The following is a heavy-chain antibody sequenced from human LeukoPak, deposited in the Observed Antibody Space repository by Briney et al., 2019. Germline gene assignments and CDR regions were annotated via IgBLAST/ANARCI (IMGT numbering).Heavy chain of an antibody. CDR3: ARAYFDF. J-gene: IGHJ4*02. CDR1: GFIFSSYW. V-gene: IGHV3-7*01. CDR2: IKQDGSQK. Sequence: GGSLRLSCAASGFIFSSYWMSWVRQAPGKGLEWVANIKQDGSQKYYVDSVKGRFTISRDNAKNPLYLQMNSLRAEDTAVYYCARAYFDFWGQGTLVTVSS.